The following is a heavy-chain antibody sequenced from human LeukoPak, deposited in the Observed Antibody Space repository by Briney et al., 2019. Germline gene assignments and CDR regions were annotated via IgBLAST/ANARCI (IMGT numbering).Heavy chain of an antibody. J-gene: IGHJ4*02. CDR2: IIPILGIA. CDR1: GGTFSSYA. V-gene: IGHV1-69*04. D-gene: IGHD3-16*02. Sequence: SVKVSCKASGGTFSSYAISWVRQAPGQGLEWMGRIIPILGIANYAQKFQGRVTITADKSTSTAYMELSSLRSEDTAVYYCARDLRDDYVWGSYRLPFDYWGQGTLVTVSS. CDR3: ARDLRDDYVWGSYRLPFDY.